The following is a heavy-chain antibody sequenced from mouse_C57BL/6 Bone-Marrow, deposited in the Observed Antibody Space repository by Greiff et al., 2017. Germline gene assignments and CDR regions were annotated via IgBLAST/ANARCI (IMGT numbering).Heavy chain of an antibody. V-gene: IGHV1-55*01. J-gene: IGHJ4*01. Sequence: QVQLKQPEAELVKPGASVKMSCKASGYTFTSYWITWVKQRPGQGLEWIGDSYPGSGSTNYNEKFKSKATLTVDTSSSTAYMQLSSLTSEDSAVYYCARMLYAMDYWGQGTSVTVSS. CDR2: SYPGSGST. CDR3: ARMLYAMDY. CDR1: GYTFTSYW.